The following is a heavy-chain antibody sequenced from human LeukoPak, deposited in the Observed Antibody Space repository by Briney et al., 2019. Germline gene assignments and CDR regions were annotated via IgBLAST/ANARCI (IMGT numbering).Heavy chain of an antibody. D-gene: IGHD1-26*01. J-gene: IGHJ6*03. CDR3: ARDLFHIVGATSRYYYYYMDV. CDR2: IYHSGST. CDR1: GYSISSGYY. Sequence: PSETLSLTCAVSGYSISSGYYWGWIRQPPGKGLEWIGSIYHSGSTYYNPSLKSRVTISVDTSKNQFSLKLSSVTAADTAVYYCARDLFHIVGATSRYYYYYMDVWGKGTTVTVSS. V-gene: IGHV4-38-2*02.